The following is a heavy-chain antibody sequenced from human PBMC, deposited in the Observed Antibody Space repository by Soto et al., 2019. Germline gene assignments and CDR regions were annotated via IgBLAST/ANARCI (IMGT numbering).Heavy chain of an antibody. D-gene: IGHD3-3*01. CDR3: ARHPLGYDFWSGTYYFDY. CDR1: GGSFSTNY. V-gene: IGHV4-59*08. CDR2: IYYSGST. J-gene: IGHJ4*02. Sequence: SETLSLTCTVSGGSFSTNYWSWIRQPPGKGLEWIGYIYYSGSTDYNPSLKSRVTISVDTSKNQFSLKLSSVTAADTAVYYCARHPLGYDFWSGTYYFDYWGQGTLVTVSS.